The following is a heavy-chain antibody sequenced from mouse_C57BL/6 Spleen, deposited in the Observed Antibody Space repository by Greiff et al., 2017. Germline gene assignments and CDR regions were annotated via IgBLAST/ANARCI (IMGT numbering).Heavy chain of an antibody. J-gene: IGHJ2*01. CDR2: IDPSDSET. V-gene: IGHV1-52*01. D-gene: IGHD1-1*01. Sequence: VQLQQPGAELVRPGSSVKLSCKASGYTFTSYWMHWVKQRPIQGLEWIGNIDPSDSETNYNQKFKDKATLTVDKSSSTAYMQLSSLTSEDSAIYYCARGDYGSSYDYWGQGTTLTVSS. CDR3: ARGDYGSSYDY. CDR1: GYTFTSYW.